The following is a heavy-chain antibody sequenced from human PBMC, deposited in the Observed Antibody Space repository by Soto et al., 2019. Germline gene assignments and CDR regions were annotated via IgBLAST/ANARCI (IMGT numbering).Heavy chain of an antibody. D-gene: IGHD3-22*01. Sequence: EVQLLESGGDLIQPGGSLRLSCAASGFTFNIYAMTWVRQAPGKGLEWVSAISRYGDFTYYADSVEGRFTIPRDNSKNALYLQMNRLRAEDTSVYYCAKVRYLDNDSRGYWFDNWGQGTVVTVSS. J-gene: IGHJ4*02. CDR3: AKVRYLDNDSRGYWFDN. CDR2: ISRYGDFT. V-gene: IGHV3-23*01. CDR1: GFTFNIYA.